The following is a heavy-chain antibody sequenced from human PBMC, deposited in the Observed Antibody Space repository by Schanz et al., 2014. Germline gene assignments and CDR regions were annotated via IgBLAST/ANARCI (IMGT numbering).Heavy chain of an antibody. CDR3: ARDFSAYVGNYFDY. Sequence: QVQLVQSGAEVKKPGASVKVSCKASGYTFSSYVITWVRQAPGQGLEWMGWINGYNGHTLYAQKFQGRVTMTTDTSTSTYYMELTSLRFDDTAVYYCARDFSAYVGNYFDYWGQGTLVTVSS. D-gene: IGHD5-12*01. V-gene: IGHV1-18*01. J-gene: IGHJ4*02. CDR1: GYTFSSYV. CDR2: INGYNGHT.